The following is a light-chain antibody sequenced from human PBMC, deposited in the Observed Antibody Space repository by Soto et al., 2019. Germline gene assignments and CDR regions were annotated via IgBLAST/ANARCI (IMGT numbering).Light chain of an antibody. CDR1: SSNFGSGY. V-gene: IGLV1-47*02. CDR2: SDN. Sequence: QSVLSQPPSASGTPGQTLIMNCSGGSSNFGSGYAYWYLQLPGTAPKLLIHSDNLRPSGVPDRFSASRSGTSASLAISGLRSEDESDYYCAAWDDKLSGFIFGGGTKVTVL. J-gene: IGLJ2*01. CDR3: AAWDDKLSGFI.